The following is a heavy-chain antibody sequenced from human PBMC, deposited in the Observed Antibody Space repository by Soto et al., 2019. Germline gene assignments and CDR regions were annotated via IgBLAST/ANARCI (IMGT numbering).Heavy chain of an antibody. D-gene: IGHD5-12*01. CDR2: MNPNSGNT. CDR1: GYTFTSND. J-gene: IGHJ5*02. CDR3: ARVDSGYNWFDP. V-gene: IGHV1-8*01. Sequence: GASVKVSCKASGYTFTSNDINWVRQATGQGLEWMGWMNPNSGNTGYAQKFQGRVTMTRNTSISTAYMELSSLRSEDTAVYYCARVDSGYNWFDPWGQGTLVTVSS.